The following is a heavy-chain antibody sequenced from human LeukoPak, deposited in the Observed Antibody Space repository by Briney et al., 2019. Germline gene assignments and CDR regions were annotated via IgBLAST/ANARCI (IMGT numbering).Heavy chain of an antibody. CDR1: GFTFSSYE. Sequence: GGSLRLSCAASGFTFSSYEMNCVRQAPGKGVEGVSYISSSGSTIYYAESVKGRFTISRDNAKNSLYLQMNSLRGEDTAVYYCARDLWASGYNAPAFDIWGQGTMVTVSS. D-gene: IGHD5-24*01. V-gene: IGHV3-48*03. J-gene: IGHJ3*02. CDR2: ISSSGSTI. CDR3: ARDLWASGYNAPAFDI.